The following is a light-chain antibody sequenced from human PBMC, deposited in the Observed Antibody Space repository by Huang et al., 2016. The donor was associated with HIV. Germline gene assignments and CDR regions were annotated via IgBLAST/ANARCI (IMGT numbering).Light chain of an antibody. Sequence: DIQMTQSPSSLSASVGDRVTITCRASQSISSYLNWYQQKPGKAPKLLIYAASSLQSGGPSRFSGSGSGTDFTLTISSLQPDDFATYYCQQSYSTLRYTFGQGTKLEIK. V-gene: IGKV1-39*01. CDR1: QSISSY. J-gene: IGKJ2*01. CDR3: QQSYSTLRYT. CDR2: AAS.